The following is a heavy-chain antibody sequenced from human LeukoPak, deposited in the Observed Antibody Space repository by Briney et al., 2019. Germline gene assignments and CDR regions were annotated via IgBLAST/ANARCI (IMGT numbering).Heavy chain of an antibody. V-gene: IGHV4-34*01. CDR1: GGSISSYY. CDR2: INHSGST. Sequence: SETLSLTCTVSGGSISSYYWSWIRQPPGKGLEWIGEINHSGSTSYNPPLKSRVTISVDTSKNQFSLKLSSVTAADTAVYYCASGYSYGKERYWGQGTLVTVSS. J-gene: IGHJ4*02. CDR3: ASGYSYGKERY. D-gene: IGHD5-18*01.